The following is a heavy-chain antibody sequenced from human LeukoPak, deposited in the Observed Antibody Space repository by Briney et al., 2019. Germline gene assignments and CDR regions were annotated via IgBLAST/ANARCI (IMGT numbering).Heavy chain of an antibody. J-gene: IGHJ3*02. CDR3: ARHQMVRGVRLVRAFDI. V-gene: IGHV4-59*08. CDR2: IYYSGST. CDR1: GGSISSYY. Sequence: PSETLSLTCTVSGGSISSYYWSWIRQPPGKGLEWIGYIYYSGSTNYNPSLKSRVTISVDTSKNQFSLKLSSVTAADTAVYYCARHQMVRGVRLVRAFDIWGQGTMVTVSS. D-gene: IGHD3-10*01.